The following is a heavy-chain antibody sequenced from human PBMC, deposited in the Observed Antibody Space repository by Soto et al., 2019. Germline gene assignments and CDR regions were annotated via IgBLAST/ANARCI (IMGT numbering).Heavy chain of an antibody. CDR2: IYPGDSDT. CDR1: GYSFIPHL. J-gene: IGHJ3*02. Sequence: GGSLKISCKGSGYSFIPHLIGWVRPMPGKGLEWMGIIYPGDSDTRYSPSFQGQVTISDDKSISTAYLQWSSLKASDTAMYYCARAPNHVDWFPEAFDIWGQGTMVTVSS. D-gene: IGHD3-9*01. CDR3: ARAPNHVDWFPEAFDI. V-gene: IGHV5-51*01.